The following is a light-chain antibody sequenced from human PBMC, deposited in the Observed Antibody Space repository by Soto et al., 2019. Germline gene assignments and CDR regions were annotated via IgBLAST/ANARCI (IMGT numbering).Light chain of an antibody. CDR1: QSVSNNY. V-gene: IGKV3-20*01. CDR2: GAS. J-gene: IGKJ2*01. CDR3: QKYGSSPPYT. Sequence: EIVLTQSAGTLSLSPGERATLSCRASQSVSNNYLAWYQKKPGQAPRLLIYGASTRASDIPERFSGSGSGKDLILTISRLETEDFAVYYCQKYGSSPPYTFGQGNKLQIK.